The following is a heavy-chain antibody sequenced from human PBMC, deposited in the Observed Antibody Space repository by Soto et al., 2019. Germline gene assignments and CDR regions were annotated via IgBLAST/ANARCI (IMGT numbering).Heavy chain of an antibody. D-gene: IGHD3-9*01. J-gene: IGHJ1*01. CDR2: ISGSAAST. CDR1: GFTFSGYA. Sequence: EVHLLGSGGGLVQPGGSLRLSCAASGFTFSGYAMSWVRQAPGKGLEWVSGISGSAASTNYADSVKGRFTISRDNSKSTLYLQMNSLRAEDTAVYYCEKDVHYDILTGIEYFHHWAQGTLVTVSS. V-gene: IGHV3-23*01. CDR3: EKDVHYDILTGIEYFHH.